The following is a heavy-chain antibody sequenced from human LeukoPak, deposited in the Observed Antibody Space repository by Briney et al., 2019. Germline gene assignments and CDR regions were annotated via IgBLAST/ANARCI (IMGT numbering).Heavy chain of an antibody. CDR2: ISAYDGET. J-gene: IGHJ4*02. CDR1: GYSFTSYG. D-gene: IGHD1-26*01. V-gene: IGHV1-18*01. Sequence: ASVKVSCKASGYSFTSYGVSWVREAPGRGLEWVGYISAYDGETRYAQKFQGRVTLTTDTSTGTVYMEMRRLRSDDTAVYYCARGGKNYFDFWGQGTLVTVSS. CDR3: ARGGKNYFDF.